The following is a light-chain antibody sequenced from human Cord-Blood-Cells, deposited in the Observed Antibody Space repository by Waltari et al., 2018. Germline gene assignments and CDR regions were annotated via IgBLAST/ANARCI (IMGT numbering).Light chain of an antibody. V-gene: IGKV2-28*01. CDR1: QSLLHSNGQNY. CDR3: MQALQTPYT. J-gene: IGKJ2*01. CDR2: VGS. Sequence: DTVVTHHPLSLTVTTASPASIPCGSSQSLLHSNGQNYLDWYLQKPGQSPQLLIYVGSNRASGVPDRFSGSGSGTDVTLKISRVEAEEVGVYYCMQALQTPYTFGQGTKLEIK.